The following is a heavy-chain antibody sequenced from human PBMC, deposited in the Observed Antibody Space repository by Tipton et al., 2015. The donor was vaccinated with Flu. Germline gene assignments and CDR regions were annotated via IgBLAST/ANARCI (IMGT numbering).Heavy chain of an antibody. D-gene: IGHD4-11*01. Sequence: TLSLTCSVSGDSLGSSYYWAWIRQPPGRGLEWIGNIHTSAGTYYNTSLKSRVNISVDTSNNQFSLKLTSVTTADTAVYFCARRDYSNYVSEPKNWFDSWGQGTLVTVSS. CDR3: ARRDYSNYVSEPKNWFDS. CDR2: IHTSAGT. CDR1: GDSLGSSYY. J-gene: IGHJ5*01. V-gene: IGHV4-38-2*01.